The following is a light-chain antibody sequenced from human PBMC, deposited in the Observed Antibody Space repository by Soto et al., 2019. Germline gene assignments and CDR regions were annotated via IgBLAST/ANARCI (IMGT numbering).Light chain of an antibody. J-gene: IGLJ1*01. V-gene: IGLV2-18*02. CDR2: EVT. Sequence: QSVLTKPPSVSRSPGQSVTISCTGTSSDIGKYDRVSWYQLPPGKAPKLIIYEVTNRPSGVPARFSGSKSGNTASLTISGLQAEDEADYYCSSYISTSRYVFGAGTKVTVL. CDR1: SSDIGKYDR. CDR3: SSYISTSRYV.